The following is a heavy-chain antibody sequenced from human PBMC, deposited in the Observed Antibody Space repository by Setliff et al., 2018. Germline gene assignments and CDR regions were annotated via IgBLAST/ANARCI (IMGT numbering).Heavy chain of an antibody. D-gene: IGHD3-10*01. J-gene: IGHJ4*02. V-gene: IGHV1-18*01. CDR2: ISAYNGNI. CDR3: ALDSVVRGFINGDSFDY. CDR1: GYSFTNYG. Sequence: ASVKVSCKTSGYSFTNYGINWVRQAPGQGLEWMGWISAYNGNINYAQKFQGRVTMTEDTSSDTAYMELSSLRPEDTAVYYCALDSVVRGFINGDSFDYWGQGTLVTVSS.